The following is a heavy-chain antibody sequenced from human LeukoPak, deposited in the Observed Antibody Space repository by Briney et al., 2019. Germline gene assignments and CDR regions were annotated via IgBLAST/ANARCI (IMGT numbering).Heavy chain of an antibody. J-gene: IGHJ4*02. CDR1: EFSVGSNY. CDR3: ARAVGGYYFDY. V-gene: IGHV3-66*01. CDR2: IYSGGST. D-gene: IGHD2-2*01. Sequence: PGGSLRLSCAASEFSVGSNYMTWVRQAPGKGLEWVSLIYSGGSTYYADSVKGRFTISRDNSKNTLYLQMNSLRAEDTAVYYCARAVGGYYFDYWGQGTLVTVSS.